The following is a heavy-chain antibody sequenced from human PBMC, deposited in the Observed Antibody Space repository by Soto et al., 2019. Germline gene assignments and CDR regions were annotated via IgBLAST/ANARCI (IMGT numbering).Heavy chain of an antibody. V-gene: IGHV3-15*01. CDR2: IKSKTDGGTT. J-gene: IGHJ4*02. D-gene: IGHD3-22*01. CDR1: GFTFSNAR. CDR3: TTGSSSGPTGY. Sequence: VFLRLSCAASGFTFSNARMSWVRQAPGKGLEWVGRIKSKTDGGTTDYAAPVKGRFTISRDDPKNTPYLQMNSLKTEDTAVYYCTTGSSSGPTGYWGQGTLVTVSS.